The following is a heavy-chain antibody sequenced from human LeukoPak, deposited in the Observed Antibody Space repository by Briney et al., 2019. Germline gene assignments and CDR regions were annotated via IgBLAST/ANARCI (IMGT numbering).Heavy chain of an antibody. J-gene: IGHJ5*02. CDR2: MNPNSGNT. Sequence: GASVKVPCKASGYTFTSYDINWVRQATGQGLEWMGWMNPNSGNTGYAQKFQGRVTMTRNTSISTAYMELSSLRSEDTAVYYCARGLLWFGELSTGDPWGQGTLVTVSS. V-gene: IGHV1-8*01. CDR1: GYTFTSYD. CDR3: ARGLLWFGELSTGDP. D-gene: IGHD3-10*01.